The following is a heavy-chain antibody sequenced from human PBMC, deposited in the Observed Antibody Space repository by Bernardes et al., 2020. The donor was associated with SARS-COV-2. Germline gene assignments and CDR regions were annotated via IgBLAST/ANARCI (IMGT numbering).Heavy chain of an antibody. CDR1: GFSFSTYT. V-gene: IGHV3-48*04. D-gene: IGHD3-10*02. J-gene: IGHJ4*02. CDR3: ARAVPFNY. Sequence: GGSLRLSCAASGFSFSTYTMNWVRRAPGKGLEWISYISLGSETYYADFVMGRFTISRDNAKNSLYLQMNSLRVEDTAIYYCARAVPFNYWGQGVLVTVSS. CDR2: ISLGSET.